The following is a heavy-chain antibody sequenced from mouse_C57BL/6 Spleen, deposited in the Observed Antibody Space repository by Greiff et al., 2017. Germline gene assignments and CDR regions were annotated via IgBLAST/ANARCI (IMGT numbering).Heavy chain of an antibody. CDR3: TTLRWDVFAY. D-gene: IGHD4-1*01. CDR2: IDPENGDT. Sequence: EVQLQQSGAELVRPGASVKLSCTASGFNIKDDYMHWVKQRPEQGLEWIGWIDPENGDTEYASKVQGKATITADTSSNTAYLQLSSLTSEDTAVYYCTTLRWDVFAYWGQGTLVTVSA. V-gene: IGHV14-4*01. CDR1: GFNIKDDY. J-gene: IGHJ3*01.